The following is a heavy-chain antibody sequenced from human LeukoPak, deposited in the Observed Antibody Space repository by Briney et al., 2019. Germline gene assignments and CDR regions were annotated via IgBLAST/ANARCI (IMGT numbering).Heavy chain of an antibody. V-gene: IGHV4-59*08. CDR2: IYYSGGT. CDR3: ARHSETYYYDCSGPNYFDY. J-gene: IGHJ4*02. CDR1: GGSISSYY. Sequence: PSETLSLTCTVSGGSISSYYWSWIRQPPGEGLEWIGYIYYSGGTNYNPSLKSRVTISVDTSKNQFSLKLSSVTAADTAVYYCARHSETYYYDCSGPNYFDYWGQGTLVTVSS. D-gene: IGHD3-22*01.